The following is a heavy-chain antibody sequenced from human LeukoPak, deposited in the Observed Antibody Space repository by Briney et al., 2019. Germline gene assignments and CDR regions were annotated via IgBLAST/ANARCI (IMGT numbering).Heavy chain of an antibody. CDR3: AKVFSSTSGGVFDP. CDR1: GFTFDDCA. D-gene: IGHD2-2*01. J-gene: IGHJ5*02. V-gene: IGHV3-9*01. Sequence: GGSLRLSCAASGFTFDDCAMHWVRQAPGKGLEWVSGISWNSGSIGYADSVKGRFTISRDNAKSSLYLQMNSLRAEDTALYYCAKVFSSTSGGVFDPWGQGTLVTVSS. CDR2: ISWNSGSI.